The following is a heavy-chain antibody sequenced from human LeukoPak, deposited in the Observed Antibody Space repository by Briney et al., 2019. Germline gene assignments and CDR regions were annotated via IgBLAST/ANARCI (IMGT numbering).Heavy chain of an antibody. J-gene: IGHJ6*02. CDR3: ARDSIAAAGTVYGMDV. Sequence: SETLSLTCTVSGGSVSSGNYFWTWIRQHPGKGLEWIGYIYYSGSTYYNPSLKSRVTISVDTSKNQFSLELSSVTAADTAVYYCARDSIAAAGTVYGMDVWGQGTTVTVSS. V-gene: IGHV4-31*03. CDR2: IYYSGST. D-gene: IGHD6-13*01. CDR1: GGSVSSGNYF.